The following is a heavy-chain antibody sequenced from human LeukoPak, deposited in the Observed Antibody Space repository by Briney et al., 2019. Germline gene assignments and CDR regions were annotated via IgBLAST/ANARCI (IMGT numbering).Heavy chain of an antibody. J-gene: IGHJ4*02. CDR1: GESFSGCY. V-gene: IGHV4-34*01. CDR3: ARVDYGDYSKDFDY. Sequence: SETLSLTCAVYGESFSGCYWSWIRQPPGKGLEWIGEINQSGRTNYNPSLKSRVTISVDTSKNQFSLKLISVTAADTAVYYCARVDYGDYSKDFDYWGQGTLVTVSS. D-gene: IGHD4-17*01. CDR2: INQSGRT.